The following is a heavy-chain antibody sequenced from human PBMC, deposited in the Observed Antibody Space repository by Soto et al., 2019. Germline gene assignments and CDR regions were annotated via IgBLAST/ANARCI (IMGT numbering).Heavy chain of an antibody. CDR1: GGTFSSYA. V-gene: IGHV1-69*13. D-gene: IGHD2-15*01. CDR2: IIPIFGTA. CDR3: ARSPCSGGSCYSVDTAMVLDY. Sequence: SVKVSCKASGGTFSSYAISWVRQAPGQGLEWMGGIIPIFGTANYAQKFQGRVTITADESTSTAYMELSSLRSEDTAVYYCARSPCSGGSCYSVDTAMVLDYWGPGTLVTIYS. J-gene: IGHJ4*02.